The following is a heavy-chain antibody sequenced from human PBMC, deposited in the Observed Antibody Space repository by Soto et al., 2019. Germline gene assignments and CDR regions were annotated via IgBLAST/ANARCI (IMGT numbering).Heavy chain of an antibody. V-gene: IGHV3-33*01. J-gene: IGHJ4*02. CDR2: IWYDGSNK. CDR3: AGVPLGRIGDYVLDY. Sequence: QVQLVESGGGVVQPGRSLRLSCAASGFTFSSYGMHWVRQAPGKGLEWVAVIWYDGSNKYYADSVKGRFTISRDNSKNALDVHMNSLRAEDTAVYFCAGVPLGRIGDYVLDYWGQGTLVTVS. CDR1: GFTFSSYG. D-gene: IGHD4-17*01.